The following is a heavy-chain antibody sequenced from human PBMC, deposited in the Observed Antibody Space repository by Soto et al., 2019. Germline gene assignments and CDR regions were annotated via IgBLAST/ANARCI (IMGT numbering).Heavy chain of an antibody. CDR1: GFTFSTYA. D-gene: IGHD3-9*01. V-gene: IGHV3-30-3*01. J-gene: IGHJ2*01. CDR3: ARGYYDLLTGFSYWYFEL. Sequence: QVQLVESGGGVVQPGRSLRLSCAASGFTFSTYAMHWVRQSPGTGLEWLAVISYEGSTTHYLDSVKGRFTISRDNSKNTLDLRMNSLRADGTAVYYCARGYYDLLTGFSYWYFELWGRGTLVTVSS. CDR2: ISYEGSTT.